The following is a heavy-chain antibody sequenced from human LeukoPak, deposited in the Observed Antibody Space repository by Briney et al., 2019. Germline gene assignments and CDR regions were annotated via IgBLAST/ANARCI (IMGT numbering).Heavy chain of an antibody. CDR2: INFSGHT. J-gene: IGHJ4*02. Sequence: SEPLSLTCTVSGGSLRSSIFYWVWIRQCPGTGLEWIGSINFSGHTYYNPSLKSRVTISVDMSKSQFSLKLRSVTAADTAVYYCARGEGVLPYFDWFDYWGQGTLVTVSS. D-gene: IGHD3-9*01. CDR1: GGSLRSSIFY. V-gene: IGHV4-39*01. CDR3: ARGEGVLPYFDWFDY.